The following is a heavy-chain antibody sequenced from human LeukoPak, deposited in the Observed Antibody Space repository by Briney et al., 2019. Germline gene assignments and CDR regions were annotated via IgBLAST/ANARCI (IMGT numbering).Heavy chain of an antibody. J-gene: IGHJ2*01. CDR2: ISAGSGTV. D-gene: IGHD1-14*01. CDR3: TKDLGLRRMI. Sequence: GGSLRLSCAASGLSLSRNNMHWVRQSPGGGLEWLSYISAGSGTVFSADSVKGRFSISRDNARESLFLQMNSLRVDDTAVYYCTKDLGLRRMIWGRGTLVIVSS. V-gene: IGHV3-48*04. CDR1: GLSLSRNN.